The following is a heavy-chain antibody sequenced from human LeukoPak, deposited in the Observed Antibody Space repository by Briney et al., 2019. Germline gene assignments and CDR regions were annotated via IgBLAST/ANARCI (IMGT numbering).Heavy chain of an antibody. CDR3: YCAVEDY. V-gene: IGHV3-7*01. J-gene: IGHJ4*02. Sequence: PGRSLRLSCATSGFNFRSYWMSWVRQAPGKGLEWVANIKQDGSEKNYVGSVKGRFTISRDNAKNSLYLEMNSLRAEDTAVYYCYCAVEDYWGQETLVTVSS. CDR2: IKQDGSEK. CDR1: GFNFRSYW. D-gene: IGHD2-15*01.